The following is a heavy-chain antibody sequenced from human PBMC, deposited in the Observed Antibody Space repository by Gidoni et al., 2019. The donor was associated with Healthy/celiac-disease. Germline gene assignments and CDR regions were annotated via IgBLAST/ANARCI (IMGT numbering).Heavy chain of an antibody. V-gene: IGHV1-18*01. CDR1: GYTFTSYG. CDR3: ARGRHTIWFRELSLSDAFDI. D-gene: IGHD3-10*01. CDR2: ISAYNGNT. J-gene: IGHJ3*02. Sequence: QVQLVQSGAEVKKPGASVKVSCKASGYTFTSYGISWVRQAPGQGLEWMGWISAYNGNTNYAQKLQGRVTMTTDTSTSTAYMELRSLRSDDTAVYYCARGRHTIWFRELSLSDAFDIWGQGTMVTVSS.